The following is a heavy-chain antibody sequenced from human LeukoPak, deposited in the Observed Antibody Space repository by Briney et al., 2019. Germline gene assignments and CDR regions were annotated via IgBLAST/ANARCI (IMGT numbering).Heavy chain of an antibody. Sequence: GGSLRLSCAASGFTFSSSAMSWVRQAPGKGLEWVSAISNNGGYTYYADSVQGRFTISRDNSKSTLCLQMNSLRAEDTAVYYCAKKTIFWSDYSYFDYWGQGTLVTVSS. CDR1: GFTFSSSA. CDR3: AKKTIFWSDYSYFDY. CDR2: ISNNGGYT. D-gene: IGHD3-3*01. J-gene: IGHJ4*02. V-gene: IGHV3-23*01.